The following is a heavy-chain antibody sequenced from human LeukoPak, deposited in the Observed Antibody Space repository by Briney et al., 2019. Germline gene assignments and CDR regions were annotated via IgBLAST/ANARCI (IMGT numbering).Heavy chain of an antibody. D-gene: IGHD3-10*01. J-gene: IGHJ4*02. Sequence: GGSLRLSCAASAFTFGSYWMTWVRQAPGKGLEWVANIKQDGSAKYYVDSVKGRFTISRDNAMNSLYLQMNSLRAEDTAVYYCARGTGGGEDVWFGELFDYWGQGTLVTVSS. CDR2: IKQDGSAK. V-gene: IGHV3-7*01. CDR1: AFTFGSYW. CDR3: ARGTGGGEDVWFGELFDY.